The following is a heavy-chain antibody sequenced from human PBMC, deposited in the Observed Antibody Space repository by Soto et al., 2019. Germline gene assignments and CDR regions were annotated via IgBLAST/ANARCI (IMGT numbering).Heavy chain of an antibody. CDR2: ISSSSSTI. Sequence: PGGSLRLSCAASGFTFSSYSMNWVRQAPGKGLEWVSYISSSSSTIYYADSVKGRFTIPRDNAKNSLYLQMNSLRDEDTAVYYCARDKGRNIYYYYGMDVWGQGTTVTVSS. CDR1: GFTFSSYS. CDR3: ARDKGRNIYYYYGMDV. V-gene: IGHV3-48*02. J-gene: IGHJ6*02.